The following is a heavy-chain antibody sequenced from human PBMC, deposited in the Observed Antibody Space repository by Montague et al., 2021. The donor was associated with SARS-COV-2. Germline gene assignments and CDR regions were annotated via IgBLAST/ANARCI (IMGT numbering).Heavy chain of an antibody. CDR2: IYYSGST. CDR1: GGSIISSSYY. V-gene: IGHV4-39*07. J-gene: IGHJ6*02. CDR3: ARVGRQQLVRLSGMDV. D-gene: IGHD6-13*01. Sequence: SETLSLTCTVSGGSIISSSYYWGWIRQPPGKGLEWIGSIYYSGSTYYNPSLKSQVTVSVDTSKNQFSLKLSSVTAADTAVYYCARVGRQQLVRLSGMDVWGQGTTVTVSS.